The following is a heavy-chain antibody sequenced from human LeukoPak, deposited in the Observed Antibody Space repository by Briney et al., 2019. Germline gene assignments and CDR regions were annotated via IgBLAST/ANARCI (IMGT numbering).Heavy chain of an antibody. D-gene: IGHD4-11*01. J-gene: IGHJ5*02. CDR3: VTSNYGRFDP. CDR1: GGSFSGYY. Sequence: SETLSLTCAVYGGSFSGYYWGWIRQSPGKGLEWIGSIYYSGSTYYNPSLKSRLTISVDTSENQFSLKLSSVTAADTAVYYCVTSNYGRFDPWGQGTLVTVSS. CDR2: IYYSGST. V-gene: IGHV4-39*01.